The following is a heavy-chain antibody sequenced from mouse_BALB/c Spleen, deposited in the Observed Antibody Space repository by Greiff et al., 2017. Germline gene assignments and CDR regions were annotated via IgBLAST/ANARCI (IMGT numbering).Heavy chain of an antibody. CDR1: GYSFTSYY. V-gene: IGHV1S135*01. CDR2: IDPFNGGT. Sequence: EVQLQQSGPELMKPGASVKISCKASGYSFTSYYMHWVKQSHGKSLEWIGYIDPFNGGTSYNQKFKGKATLTVDKSSSTAYMHLSSLTSEDSAVYYCARNWGAYWGQGTLVTVSA. CDR3: ARNWGAY. D-gene: IGHD4-1*01. J-gene: IGHJ3*01.